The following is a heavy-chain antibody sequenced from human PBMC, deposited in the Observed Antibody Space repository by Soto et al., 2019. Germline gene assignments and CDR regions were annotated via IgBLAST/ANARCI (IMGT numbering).Heavy chain of an antibody. CDR3: ARSSTFYDY. D-gene: IGHD6-6*01. Sequence: GGSLRLSCAASGFTFSSDWLHWVRQPPGKGLEWVSRIDTDGTGTSYADSVKGRFTISRDNAKNLLYLQMKSLRAEDTAVYYCARSSTFYDYWGQGTPVTV. CDR1: GFTFSSDW. CDR2: IDTDGTGT. J-gene: IGHJ4*02. V-gene: IGHV3-74*01.